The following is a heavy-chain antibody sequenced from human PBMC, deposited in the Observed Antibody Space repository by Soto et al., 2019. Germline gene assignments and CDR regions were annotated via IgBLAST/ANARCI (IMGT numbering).Heavy chain of an antibody. CDR1: GYTFTSYG. J-gene: IGHJ6*02. D-gene: IGHD5-12*01. CDR2: ISAYNGNT. Sequence: QVQLVQSGAEVKKPGASVKVSCKASGYTFTSYGISWVRQAPGQGLEWMGWISAYNGNTNYAQKLQGRVTMTTDASTSTAYMELRSLRSDDTAVYYCARDPYHSGYAVRGDYYYGMDVWGQGTTVTVSS. CDR3: ARDPYHSGYAVRGDYYYGMDV. V-gene: IGHV1-18*01.